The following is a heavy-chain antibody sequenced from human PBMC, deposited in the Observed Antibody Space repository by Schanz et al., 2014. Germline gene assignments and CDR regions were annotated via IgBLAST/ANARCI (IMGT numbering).Heavy chain of an antibody. V-gene: IGHV1-8*01. CDR1: GYIFGSHG. J-gene: IGHJ4*02. CDR3: AIDYGERPL. D-gene: IGHD4-17*01. CDR2: MNPTTGNR. Sequence: QVQLVQSGAEVKKPGASVKVSCKASGYIFGSHGMTWVRQAPGQGPELMGWMNPTTGNRAYAQSFQGRVTMTRDPSLKTACMEMTALKCEEAGVYYGAIDYGERPLWGQGTLSAVSS.